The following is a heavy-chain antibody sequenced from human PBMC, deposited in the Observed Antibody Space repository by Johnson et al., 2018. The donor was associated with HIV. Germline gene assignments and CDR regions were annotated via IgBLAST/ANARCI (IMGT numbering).Heavy chain of an antibody. D-gene: IGHD3-22*01. J-gene: IGHJ3*02. CDR1: GFTFDEYD. V-gene: IGHV3-20*04. Sequence: EQLVESGGGVVRPGGSLRLSCAASGFTFDEYDMSWVRQGPGKGLEWVSGITWNGGGTGYADSVKGRFTISRDNAKNSLYLQMDSLRPEDTALYYCARATYYYDTSGYLTRRGAFDIWGQGTMVTVSS. CDR3: ARATYYYDTSGYLTRRGAFDI. CDR2: ITWNGGGT.